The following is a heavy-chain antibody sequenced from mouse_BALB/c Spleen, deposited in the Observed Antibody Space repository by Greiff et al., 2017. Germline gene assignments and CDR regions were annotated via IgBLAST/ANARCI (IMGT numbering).Heavy chain of an antibody. CDR1: GYTFTSYW. Sequence: LQQPGSELVRPGASVKLSCKASGYTFTSYWMHWVKQRPGQGLEWIGNIYPGSGSTNYDEKFKSKATLTVDTSSSTAYMQLSSLTSEDSAVYYCTRRTRGGYFDVWGAGTTVTVSS. D-gene: IGHD3-3*01. J-gene: IGHJ1*01. V-gene: IGHV1S22*01. CDR2: IYPGSGST. CDR3: TRRTRGGYFDV.